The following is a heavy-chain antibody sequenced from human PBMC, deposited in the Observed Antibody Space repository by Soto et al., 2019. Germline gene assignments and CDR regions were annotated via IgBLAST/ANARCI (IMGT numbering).Heavy chain of an antibody. V-gene: IGHV3-23*01. J-gene: IGHJ3*02. Sequence: GGSLRLSCAASGFTFSSYAMSWVRQAPGKGLEWVSAISGSGGSTYYADSVKGRFTISRDNSKNTLYLQMNSLRAEDTAVYYCAKVVREMATILRAFDIWGQGTMVTVSS. CDR3: AKVVREMATILRAFDI. CDR1: GFTFSSYA. CDR2: ISGSGGST. D-gene: IGHD3-10*01.